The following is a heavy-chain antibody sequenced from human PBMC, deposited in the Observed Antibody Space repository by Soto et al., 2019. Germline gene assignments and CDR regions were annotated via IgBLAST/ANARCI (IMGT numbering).Heavy chain of an antibody. CDR2: IDPSDSYT. D-gene: IGHD3-22*01. CDR1: GYSFTSYW. J-gene: IGHJ6*02. V-gene: IGHV5-10-1*01. Sequence: PGESLKISCKGSGYSFTSYWISWVRQMPGKGLEWMGRIDPSDSYTNYSPSFQGHVTISADKSISTAYLQWSSLKASDTAMYYCARPYDSSGYWVGGKNYYYYGMDVWGQGTTVTVYS. CDR3: ARPYDSSGYWVGGKNYYYYGMDV.